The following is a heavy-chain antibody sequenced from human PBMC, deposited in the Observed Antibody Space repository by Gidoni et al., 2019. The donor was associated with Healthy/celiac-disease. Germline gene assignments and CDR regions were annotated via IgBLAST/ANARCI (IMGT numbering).Heavy chain of an antibody. Sequence: QVKLVQSGATVQRPGFPVKVSSKAYGGPFSSYAISWVRQAPGQGLEWMGRIIPILGIANYAQKFQGRVTSTADKSTSTAYMELSSLRSEDTDVYYCASSRGAEGAFDIWGQGTMVTVSS. V-gene: IGHV1-69*04. CDR3: ASSRGAEGAFDI. J-gene: IGHJ3*02. D-gene: IGHD6-19*01. CDR1: GGPFSSYA. CDR2: IIPILGIA.